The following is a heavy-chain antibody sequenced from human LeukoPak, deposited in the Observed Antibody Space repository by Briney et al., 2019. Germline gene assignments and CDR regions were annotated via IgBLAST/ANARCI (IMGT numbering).Heavy chain of an antibody. V-gene: IGHV4-34*01. CDR3: ARHAIEMITFGGVNDGLDY. Sequence: SETLSLTCAVYGGSFSGYYWSWIRQPPGKGLEWIGEINHSGSTNYNPSLKSRVTISVDTSKNQFSLKLSSVTAADTAVYYCARHAIEMITFGGVNDGLDYWGQGTLVTVSS. CDR2: INHSGST. D-gene: IGHD3-16*01. CDR1: GGSFSGYY. J-gene: IGHJ4*02.